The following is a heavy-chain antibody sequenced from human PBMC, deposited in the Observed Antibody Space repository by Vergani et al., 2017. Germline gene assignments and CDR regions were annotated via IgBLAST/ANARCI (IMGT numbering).Heavy chain of an antibody. D-gene: IGHD2-2*01. CDR1: GFTFSSYA. CDR2: IRGSGGST. V-gene: IGHV3-23*01. J-gene: IGHJ6*03. CDR3: AKDRSSFYYYYMDV. Sequence: EVQLLESGGGLVQPGGSLRLSCAASGFTFSSYAMSWVRQAPGKGLEWVSAIRGSGGSTYYADSVKGRFTISRDNSKTTLYLQMNSLCAEDTAVYYCAKDRSSFYYYYMDVWGKGTTVTVSS.